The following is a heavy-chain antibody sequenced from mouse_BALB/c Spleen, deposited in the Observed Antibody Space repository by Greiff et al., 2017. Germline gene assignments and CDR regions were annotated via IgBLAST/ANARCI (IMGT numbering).Heavy chain of an antibody. Sequence: EVKLMESGGGLVKPGGSLKLSCAASGFAFSSYDMSWVRQTPEKRLEWVAYISSGGGSTYYPDTVKGRFTISRDNAKNTLYLQMSSLKSEDTAMYYCARHGYGSSYGYAMDYWGQGTSVTVSS. D-gene: IGHD1-1*01. CDR3: ARHGYGSSYGYAMDY. J-gene: IGHJ4*01. CDR1: GFAFSSYD. CDR2: ISSGGGST. V-gene: IGHV5-12-1*01.